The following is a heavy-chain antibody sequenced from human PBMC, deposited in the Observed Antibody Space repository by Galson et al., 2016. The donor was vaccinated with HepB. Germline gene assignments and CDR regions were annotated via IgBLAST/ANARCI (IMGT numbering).Heavy chain of an antibody. J-gene: IGHJ2*01. CDR1: GGSISSYY. CDR2: LYTSGST. D-gene: IGHD6-19*01. Sequence: SETLSLTCTVSGGSISSYYWSWIRQPAGKGLEWIGRLYTSGSTSYNPSLKSRVTMSLHTSRNQFSLNLSSVTAADTAVYYCARDSSGWHPNFYWYFDLWGSGTLVTVSS. CDR3: ARDSSGWHPNFYWYFDL. V-gene: IGHV4-4*07.